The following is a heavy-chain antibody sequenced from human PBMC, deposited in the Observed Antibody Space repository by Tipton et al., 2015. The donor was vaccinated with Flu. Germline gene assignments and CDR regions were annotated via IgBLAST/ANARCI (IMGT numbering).Heavy chain of an antibody. J-gene: IGHJ4*02. Sequence: TLSLTCAVSDYSISSGYYWGWIRQPPGKGLEWIGCIPHTGRTYYSPSLKSRVTISVDTAKNQFSQRLNSMTASDTAVYYCARSTYYYGSGSSDYWGQGTLVTVSS. D-gene: IGHD3-10*01. V-gene: IGHV4-38-2*01. CDR3: ARSTYYYGSGSSDY. CDR1: DYSISSGYY. CDR2: IPHTGRT.